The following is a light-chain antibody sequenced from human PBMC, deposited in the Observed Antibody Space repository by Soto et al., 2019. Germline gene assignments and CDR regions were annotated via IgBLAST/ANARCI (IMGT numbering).Light chain of an antibody. CDR2: LGS. J-gene: IGKJ1*01. CDR1: QTLNSNGYNY. CDR3: VQALQARA. Sequence: DIVMTQSPLSLPVTPGEPASISCRSSQTLNSNGYNYLDWYLQKPGQSPQLLIYLGSNRASGVPDRFSGSGSGTDFTLKISRVEAEDVGVYYCVQALQARAFGQGTKVEIK. V-gene: IGKV2-28*01.